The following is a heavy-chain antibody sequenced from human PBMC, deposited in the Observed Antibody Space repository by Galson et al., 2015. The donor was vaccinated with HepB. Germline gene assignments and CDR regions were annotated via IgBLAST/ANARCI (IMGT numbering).Heavy chain of an antibody. CDR2: ISPYNRET. V-gene: IGHV1-18*01. D-gene: IGHD2-15*01. Sequence: SVKVSCKASGYTFSSYSITWVRQAPGQGLEWMARISPYNRETHFARKFQGRVTLTTDTFTRTAYMELRSLRSDDTAVYYCARGAVVEVVGGMQNNWFDPWGQGTLVTVSS. J-gene: IGHJ5*02. CDR1: GYTFSSYS. CDR3: ARGAVVEVVGGMQNNWFDP.